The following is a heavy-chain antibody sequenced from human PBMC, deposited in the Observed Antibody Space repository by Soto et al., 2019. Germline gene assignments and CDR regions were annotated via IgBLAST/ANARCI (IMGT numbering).Heavy chain of an antibody. D-gene: IGHD6-13*01. CDR2: INHSGST. V-gene: IGHV4-34*01. CDR3: ARLKIAAAAGGYYYGMDV. Sequence: ATLSLTCAVYGGSFSGYYWSWIRQPPGKGLEWIGEINHSGSTNYNPSLKSRVTISVDTSKNQFSLKLSSVTAADTAVYYCARLKIAAAAGGYYYGMDVWGQGTTV. J-gene: IGHJ6*02. CDR1: GGSFSGYY.